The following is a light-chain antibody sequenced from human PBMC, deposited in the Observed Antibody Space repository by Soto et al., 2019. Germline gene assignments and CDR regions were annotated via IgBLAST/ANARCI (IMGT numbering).Light chain of an antibody. V-gene: IGLV2-14*01. J-gene: IGLJ3*02. CDR2: EVS. CDR1: SSDVGGYNY. CDR3: SSYTSSSTRV. Sequence: QSALTQPASVSGSPGQSITISCTGTSSDVGGYNYVSWYQQHPGKAPKLMIYEVSNRPSGVSNRFSGSTSGNTASLTISGPQAEDEADYYSSSYTSSSTRVFGGGTKLTVL.